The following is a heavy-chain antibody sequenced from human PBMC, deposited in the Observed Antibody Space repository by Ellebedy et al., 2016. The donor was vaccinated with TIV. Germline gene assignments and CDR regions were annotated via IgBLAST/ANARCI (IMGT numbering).Heavy chain of an antibody. CDR2: IDSSGISL. J-gene: IGHJ4*02. V-gene: IGHV3-21*04. D-gene: IGHD3-22*01. CDR1: GFTFSSFG. Sequence: GESLKISCAASGFTFSSFGMNWVRQASGKGLEWVSSIDSSGISLYYADSVKGRFTISRDNSKNTLYLQMNSLRAEDTAEDYCAKSAGESSGYYFGYWGQGTLVTVSS. CDR3: AKSAGESSGYYFGY.